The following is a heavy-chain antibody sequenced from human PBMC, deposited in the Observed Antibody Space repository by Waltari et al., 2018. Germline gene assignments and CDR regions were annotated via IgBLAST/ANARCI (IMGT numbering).Heavy chain of an antibody. V-gene: IGHV4-59*01. CDR3: ARSGDIVVVPAAIYYYYGMDV. CDR2: IHYSGST. D-gene: IGHD2-2*01. J-gene: IGHJ6*02. Sequence: QVQLQESGPGLVKPSETLSLTCTVSGGSISSYYWSWIRQPPGKGLGWIWYIHYSGSTNYNPTLKSRVTISVDTAKNQCALELSSVTAADTAVYYCARSGDIVVVPAAIYYYYGMDVWGQGTTVTVSS. CDR1: GGSISSYY.